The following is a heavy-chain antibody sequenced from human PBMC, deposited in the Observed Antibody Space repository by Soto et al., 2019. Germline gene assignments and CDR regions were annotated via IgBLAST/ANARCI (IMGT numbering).Heavy chain of an antibody. CDR1: GFPFSSYA. V-gene: IGHV3-64D*06. CDR3: VKPRTYYDFWSGYHRDYYYGMDV. Sequence: GGSLRLSCSASGFPFSSYAMHWVRQAPGKGLEYVSAISSNGGSTYYADSVKGRFTISRDNSKNTLYLQMSSLRAEDTAVYYCVKPRTYYDFWSGYHRDYYYGMDVWGQGTTVTVSS. CDR2: ISSNGGST. D-gene: IGHD3-3*01. J-gene: IGHJ6*02.